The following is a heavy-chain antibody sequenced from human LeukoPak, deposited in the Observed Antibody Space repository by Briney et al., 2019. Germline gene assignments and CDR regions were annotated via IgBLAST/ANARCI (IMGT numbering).Heavy chain of an antibody. J-gene: IGHJ4*02. CDR3: ARRAGAYSHPYDY. V-gene: IGHV3-53*01. CDR1: GFTVSSNS. CDR2: IYSAGNT. Sequence: GGSLRLSCTVSGFTVSSNSMSWVRQAPGKGLDWVSFIYSAGNTHYSDSVKGRFTISIDNSKNTLYLQMNSLRAEDTAVYYCARRAGAYSHPYDYWGQGTLVTVSS. D-gene: IGHD4/OR15-4a*01.